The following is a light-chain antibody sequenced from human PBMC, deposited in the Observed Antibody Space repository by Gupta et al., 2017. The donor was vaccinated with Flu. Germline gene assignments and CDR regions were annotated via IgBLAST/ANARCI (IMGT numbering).Light chain of an antibody. CDR1: QSVSSSY. J-gene: IGKJ2*01. Sequence: ERATLSCRASQSVSSSYLAWYQQKPGQAPRLLIYGASSRATGIPDRFSGSGSGTDFTLIISRLEPEDFAVYNCQQYGSSPYTFGQGTKLEIK. V-gene: IGKV3-20*01. CDR2: GAS. CDR3: QQYGSSPYT.